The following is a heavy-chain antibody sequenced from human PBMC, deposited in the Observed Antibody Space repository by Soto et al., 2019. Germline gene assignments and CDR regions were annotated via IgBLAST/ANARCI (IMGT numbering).Heavy chain of an antibody. V-gene: IGHV1-18*01. D-gene: IGHD3-16*01. CDR1: GYTFIRYG. CDR2: ISPYNDYT. J-gene: IGHJ6*02. Sequence: QVQLVQSAAEVKKPGASVRVSCKASGYTFIRYGIAWVRQAPGQGLEWMGWISPYNDYTIYAQKRQGRVPMTADTSTRTVYMELRGLKSDDTAVYSCARGGYYDNTWGKLSHYGLDVWGQGTSVTVSS. CDR3: ARGGYYDNTWGKLSHYGLDV.